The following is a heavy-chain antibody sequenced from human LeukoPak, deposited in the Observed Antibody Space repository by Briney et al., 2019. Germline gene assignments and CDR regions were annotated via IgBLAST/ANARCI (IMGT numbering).Heavy chain of an antibody. V-gene: IGHV1-18*01. D-gene: IGHD2-2*01. J-gene: IGHJ4*02. CDR3: ARDDEGIVPAAANY. CDR2: ISAYNGNT. CDR1: GYTFTSYG. Sequence: ASVKVSCKASGYTFTSYGISWVRQAPGQGLEWMGWISAYNGNTNYAQKLQGRVTMTTDTSTSTAYMELRSLRSDDTAVYYCARDDEGIVPAAANYWGQGTLVTVSS.